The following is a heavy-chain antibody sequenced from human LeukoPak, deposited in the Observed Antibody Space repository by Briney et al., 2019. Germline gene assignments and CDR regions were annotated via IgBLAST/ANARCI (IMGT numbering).Heavy chain of an antibody. J-gene: IGHJ6*04. V-gene: IGHV3-11*06. Sequence: GGSLRLSCAASGFRVSGYDLNWIRQAPGKGLEWIAYISISSSNIHYTDSVRGRFTISRDNANNSLYLQLSSLRVEDTAVYYCAREYYGVIFSHYLDVWGKGTTVTVSS. CDR3: AREYYGVIFSHYLDV. CDR1: GFRVSGYD. D-gene: IGHD3-9*01. CDR2: ISISSSNI.